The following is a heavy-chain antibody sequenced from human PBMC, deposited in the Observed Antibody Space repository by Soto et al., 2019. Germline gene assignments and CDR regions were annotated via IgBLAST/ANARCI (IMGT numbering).Heavy chain of an antibody. J-gene: IGHJ4*02. CDR1: GFSISTSA. CDR3: IRHTQDY. CDR2: IRSKANNYAT. Sequence: GGSLRLSCAASGFSISTSAMHWVRQASGKGLEWVGRIRSKANNYATAYAASVQGRFTISRDDSKNTAYLQMNSLRTEETAVYFCIRHTQDYWGQGTLVNGSS. V-gene: IGHV3-73*01.